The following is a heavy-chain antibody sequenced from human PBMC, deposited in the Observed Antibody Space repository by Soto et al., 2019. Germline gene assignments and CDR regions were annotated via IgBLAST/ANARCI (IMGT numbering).Heavy chain of an antibody. CDR1: GESFIDYS. CDR3: ARVSDY. J-gene: IGHJ4*02. CDR2: INHSGSA. V-gene: IGHV4-34*01. Sequence: QVLLQQWGAGRVKPSETLSLTCAVYGESFIDYSCGWIRHSPETGLEWIGEINHSGSANYNPSLKRRLTISIDTSKNQFSLKLYSVTGADAGVYYSARVSDYWSQGTLVTVSS.